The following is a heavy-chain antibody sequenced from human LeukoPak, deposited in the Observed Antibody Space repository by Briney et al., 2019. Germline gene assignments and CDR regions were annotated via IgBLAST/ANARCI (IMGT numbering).Heavy chain of an antibody. CDR1: GGSISSYC. Sequence: SETLSLTCTVSGGSISSYCWSWIRQPPGKGLEWIGYIYYSVSTNYNPSLKSLVTISVDTSKNQFSLKLSSVTAADTAVYYCARRDFGDYWGQGTLVTVSS. V-gene: IGHV4-59*08. CDR3: ARRDFGDY. D-gene: IGHD3-3*01. CDR2: IYYSVST. J-gene: IGHJ4*02.